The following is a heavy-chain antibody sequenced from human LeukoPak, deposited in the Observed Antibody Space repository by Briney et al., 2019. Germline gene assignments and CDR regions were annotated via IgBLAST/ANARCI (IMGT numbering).Heavy chain of an antibody. J-gene: IGHJ4*02. V-gene: IGHV3-21*01. Sequence: GGSLRPSCAASGFTFSSYSMNRVRQAPGKGLEWVSCISSRSSYIYYTDSVKGRFTISRDNAKNSLSLQMNSLRAEDTAVYYCARDLKYYDSSGFDYWGQGTLVTVSS. CDR3: ARDLKYYDSSGFDY. D-gene: IGHD3-22*01. CDR1: GFTFSSYS. CDR2: ISSRSSYI.